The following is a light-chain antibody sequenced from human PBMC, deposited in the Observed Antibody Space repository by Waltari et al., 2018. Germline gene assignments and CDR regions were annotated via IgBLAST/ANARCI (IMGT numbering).Light chain of an antibody. CDR3: CSYAGNFWV. J-gene: IGLJ3*02. CDR2: DVT. Sequence: QSALTQPRSVSGSPGQSVTISCTGTSSDIGVYTSVSWYQRHPVKAPTLMIYDVTKRPSGVPDRFSGSKSGNTASLTISGLQAEDEADYYCCSYAGNFWVFGGGTKLTVL. V-gene: IGLV2-11*01. CDR1: SSDIGVYTS.